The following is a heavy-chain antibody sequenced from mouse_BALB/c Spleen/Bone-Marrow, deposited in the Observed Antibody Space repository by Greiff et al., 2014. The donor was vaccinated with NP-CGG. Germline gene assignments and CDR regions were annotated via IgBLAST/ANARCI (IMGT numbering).Heavy chain of an antibody. D-gene: IGHD2-4*01. CDR3: ARGYYDYDLDY. V-gene: IGHV14-3*02. CDR1: GFNIKDTY. CDR2: IDPANGNT. J-gene: IGHJ2*01. Sequence: VQLKESGAELVKPGASVKLSCTASGFNIKDTYMHWVKQRPEQGLEWIGRIDPANGNTKYDPKFQGKATITADTSSSTAYLQLSSLTSEDTAVYYCARGYYDYDLDYWGQGTTLTVSS.